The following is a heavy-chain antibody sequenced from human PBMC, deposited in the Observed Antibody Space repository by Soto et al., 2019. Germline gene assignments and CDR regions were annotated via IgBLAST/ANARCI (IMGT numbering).Heavy chain of an antibody. Sequence: QVQLVESGGGVVQPGRSLRLSCVASGYTFSSHGMHWVRQVPGKGLEWVAAIWYDGSKKYYGDSVKGRFTISRDDSKNSLFLQMNTLRSEDTAVYFCARDVGVIGPDLDPWGQGTLVTVSS. CDR2: IWYDGSKK. CDR3: ARDVGVIGPDLDP. D-gene: IGHD2-8*01. CDR1: GYTFSSHG. V-gene: IGHV3-33*01. J-gene: IGHJ5*02.